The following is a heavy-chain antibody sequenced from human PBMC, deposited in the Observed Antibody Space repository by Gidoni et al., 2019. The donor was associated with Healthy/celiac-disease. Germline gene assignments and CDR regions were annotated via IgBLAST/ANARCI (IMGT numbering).Heavy chain of an antibody. J-gene: IGHJ4*02. V-gene: IGHV4-61*02. CDR2: IYTSGST. Sequence: QVQLQESGSGLVNPSQPLHLTYPVPGRSVSSGSCYWRWIRQPAGKGVEWIGLIYTSGSTNYNPSLKSRVTMSVDASKNQLSLKLSSVTAADTAVYYCARGLEAAAGIDYWGQGTLVTVSS. D-gene: IGHD6-13*01. CDR1: GRSVSSGSCY. CDR3: ARGLEAAAGIDY.